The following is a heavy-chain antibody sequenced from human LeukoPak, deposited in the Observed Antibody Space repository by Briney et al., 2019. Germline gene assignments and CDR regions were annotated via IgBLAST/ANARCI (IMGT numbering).Heavy chain of an antibody. Sequence: SETLSLTCTVSGGSISSYYWSWIRQPPGKGREWSGYIYYSGSTNYNPSLKSRVTISVDTSKNQFSLKLSSVTAADTAVYYCASGYYDILTGPGGWFDPWGQGTLVTVSS. J-gene: IGHJ5*02. CDR3: ASGYYDILTGPGGWFDP. V-gene: IGHV4-59*01. CDR1: GGSISSYY. CDR2: IYYSGST. D-gene: IGHD3-9*01.